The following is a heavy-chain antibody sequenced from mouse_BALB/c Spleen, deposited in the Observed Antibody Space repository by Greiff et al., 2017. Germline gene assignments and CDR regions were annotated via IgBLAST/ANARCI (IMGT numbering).Heavy chain of an antibody. Sequence: EVKLVESGGGLVQPGGSRKLSCAASGFTFSSFGMHWVRQAPEKGLEWVAYISSGSSTIYYADTVKGRFTISRDNPKNTLFLQMTSLRSEDTAMYYCAREGAYGNQDWFAYWGQGTLVTVSA. CDR1: GFTFSSFG. CDR2: ISSGSSTI. V-gene: IGHV5-17*02. CDR3: AREGAYGNQDWFAY. D-gene: IGHD2-10*02. J-gene: IGHJ3*01.